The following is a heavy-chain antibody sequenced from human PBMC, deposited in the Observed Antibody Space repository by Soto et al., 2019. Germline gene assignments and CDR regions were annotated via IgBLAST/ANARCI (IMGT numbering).Heavy chain of an antibody. V-gene: IGHV6-1*01. CDR1: GSSVSSNIAT. CDR2: TYYRSQWHN. D-gene: IGHD3-10*01. Sequence: SQTLSLTCGISGSSVSSNIATWNCIRQSPSRGLEWLGRTYYRSQWHNEYEESVKSRITINPDTSTNQFSLQLNSMSPEDTAVYYCARERGFLSEALDIWGRGTMVTVSS. J-gene: IGHJ3*02. CDR3: ARERGFLSEALDI.